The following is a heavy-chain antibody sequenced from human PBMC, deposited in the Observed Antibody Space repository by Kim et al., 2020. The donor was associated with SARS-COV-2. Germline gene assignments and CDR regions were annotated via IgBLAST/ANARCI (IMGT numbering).Heavy chain of an antibody. D-gene: IGHD5-18*01. CDR1: GYSFTSYW. V-gene: IGHV5-51*01. Sequence: GESLKISCKGSGYSFTSYWIGWVRQMPGKGLEWMGIIYPGDSDTRYSPSLQGQVTISADKSISTAYLQWSSLKASYTAIYYCARQDTAMLYYFDYWGQGTLVTVSS. CDR3: ARQDTAMLYYFDY. J-gene: IGHJ4*02. CDR2: IYPGDSDT.